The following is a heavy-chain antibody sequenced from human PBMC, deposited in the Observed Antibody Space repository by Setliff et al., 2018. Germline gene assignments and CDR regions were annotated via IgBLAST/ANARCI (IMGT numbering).Heavy chain of an antibody. J-gene: IGHJ6*02. Sequence: SETLSLTCAVSGYSISSGYYWGWIRQPPGKGLEWIGSIYHSGSTYYNPSLESRVTISVDTSKNQFSLKLSSVTAADTAVYYCARSAGYSSSWYNYYYGMDVWGQGTTVTV. V-gene: IGHV4-38-2*01. CDR3: ARSAGYSSSWYNYYYGMDV. CDR1: GYSISSGYY. CDR2: IYHSGST. D-gene: IGHD6-13*01.